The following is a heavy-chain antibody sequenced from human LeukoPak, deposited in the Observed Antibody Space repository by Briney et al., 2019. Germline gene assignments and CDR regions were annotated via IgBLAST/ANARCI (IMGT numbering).Heavy chain of an antibody. CDR1: GGSFSGYY. V-gene: IGHV4-34*01. CDR2: INHSGST. Sequence: SETLSLTCDVYGGSFSGYYWNWIRQPPGKGLEWIGEINHSGSTNYNPSLKSRVTISVDTSKNHFSLKLSSVTSADTAVYYCAGPGAGDLDYWGQGTLVTVSS. CDR3: AGPGAGDLDY. J-gene: IGHJ4*02. D-gene: IGHD3-10*01.